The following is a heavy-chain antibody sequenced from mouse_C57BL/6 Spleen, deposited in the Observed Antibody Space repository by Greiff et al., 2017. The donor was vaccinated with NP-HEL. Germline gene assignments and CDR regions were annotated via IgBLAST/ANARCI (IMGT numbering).Heavy chain of an antibody. CDR1: GYAFSSYW. D-gene: IGHD2-5*01. J-gene: IGHJ4*01. CDR3: ARPYSNYAMDY. V-gene: IGHV1-80*01. CDR2: IYPGDGDT. Sequence: VQLQQSGAELVKPGASVKISCKASGYAFSSYWMNWVKQRPGKGLEWIGQIYPGDGDTNYNGKFKGKATLTADKSSSTAYMQLSSLTSEDSAVYFCARPYSNYAMDYWGQGTSVTVSS.